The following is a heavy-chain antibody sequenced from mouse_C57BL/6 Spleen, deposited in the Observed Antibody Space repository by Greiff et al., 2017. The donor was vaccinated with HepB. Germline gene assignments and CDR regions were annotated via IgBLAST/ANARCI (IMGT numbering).Heavy chain of an antibody. CDR2: IDPSDSYT. CDR3: ASGGSSAPFAY. Sequence: VKLQQPGAELVMPGASVKLSCKASGYTFTSYWMHWVKQRPGQGLEWIGEIDPSDSYTNYNQKFKGKSTLTVDKSSSTAYMQLSSLTSEDSAVYYCASGGSSAPFAYWGQGTLVTVSA. J-gene: IGHJ3*01. CDR1: GYTFTSYW. D-gene: IGHD1-1*01. V-gene: IGHV1-69*01.